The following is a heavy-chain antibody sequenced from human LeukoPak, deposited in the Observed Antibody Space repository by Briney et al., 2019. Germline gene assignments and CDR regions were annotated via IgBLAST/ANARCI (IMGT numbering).Heavy chain of an antibody. V-gene: IGHV4-34*01. CDR3: ARRGTAAAVGLGWFDP. J-gene: IGHJ5*02. CDR1: GGSFSGYY. D-gene: IGHD6-13*01. CDR2: INHSGST. Sequence: PSETLSLTCAVYGGSFSGYYWSWIRQPPGKGLEWIGEINHSGSTNYNPSLKSRVTISVDTSKNQFSLKLSSVTAADTAVYYCARRGTAAAVGLGWFDPWGQGTLVTVSS.